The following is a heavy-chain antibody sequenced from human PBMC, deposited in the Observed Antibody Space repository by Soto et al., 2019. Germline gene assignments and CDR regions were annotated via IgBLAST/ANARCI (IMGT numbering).Heavy chain of an antibody. J-gene: IGHJ5*02. V-gene: IGHV3-48*01. CDR1: GFTFSNYA. CDR3: ARVVVHLGELWVFDP. Sequence: PGGSLRLSCAASGFTFSNYAMNWVRQAPGKGLEWVSYISTGDSPTYYADSVKGRFTISRHNSKNTLYLQMNSLRAEDTAVYYCARVVVHLGELWVFDPWGQGTLVTVSS. CDR2: ISTGDSPT. D-gene: IGHD3-16*01.